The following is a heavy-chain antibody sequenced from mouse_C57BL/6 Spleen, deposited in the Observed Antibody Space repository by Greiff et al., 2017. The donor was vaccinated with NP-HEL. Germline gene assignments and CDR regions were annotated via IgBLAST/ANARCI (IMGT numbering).Heavy chain of an antibody. CDR1: GYTFTSYW. J-gene: IGHJ3*01. V-gene: IGHV1-55*01. CDR2: IYPGRGST. CDR3: ARGNYDYSWFAY. Sequence: QVQLQQPGAELVKPGASVKMSCKASGYTFTSYWITWVKQRPGQGLAWIGDIYPGRGSTNSNEKFKSKATLTVDTSSSPAYMQLSSLTSEDSAVYYCARGNYDYSWFAYWGQGTLVTVSA. D-gene: IGHD2-4*01.